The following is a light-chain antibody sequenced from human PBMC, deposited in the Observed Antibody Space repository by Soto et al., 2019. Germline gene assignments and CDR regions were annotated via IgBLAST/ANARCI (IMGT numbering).Light chain of an antibody. CDR3: QAYDNSLGVSVL. CDR1: PSDVGGSNS. V-gene: IGLV2-8*01. CDR2: DVD. J-gene: IGLJ3*02. Sequence: QSALTQPPSASGSPGQSVTISCTGTPSDVGGSNSVSWYQQQHPGKAPNLMIYDVDRRPSGVPDRFSGSKSGTSASLAITGLQAEDEADYYCQAYDNSLGVSVLFGGGTKLTVL.